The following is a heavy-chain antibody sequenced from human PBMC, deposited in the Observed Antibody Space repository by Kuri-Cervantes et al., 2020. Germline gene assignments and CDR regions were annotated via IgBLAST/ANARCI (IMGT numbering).Heavy chain of an antibody. CDR1: GGSISSGGYS. V-gene: IGHV4-39*01. Sequence: SETLSLTCAVSGGSISSGGYSWSWIRQPPGKGLEWIGSIYYSGSTYYNPSLKSRVTISVDTSKNQFSLKLSSVTAADTAVYYCARHVIWDYYYGMDVWGQGTTVTVSS. J-gene: IGHJ6*02. D-gene: IGHD3-16*02. CDR3: ARHVIWDYYYGMDV. CDR2: IYYSGST.